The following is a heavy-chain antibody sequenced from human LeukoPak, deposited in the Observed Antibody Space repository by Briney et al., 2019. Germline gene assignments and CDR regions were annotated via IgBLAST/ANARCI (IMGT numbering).Heavy chain of an antibody. CDR3: ARGQKAGSTMVRGVIVLTDY. D-gene: IGHD3-10*01. Sequence: ASVKVSCKASGYTFTGYYMHWVRQAPGQGLEWMGWINPNSGGTNYAQKFQGRVTMTRDTSISTAYMELSRLRSDDTAVYYCARGQKAGSTMVRGVIVLTDYWGQGTLVTVSS. CDR1: GYTFTGYY. J-gene: IGHJ4*02. V-gene: IGHV1-2*02. CDR2: INPNSGGT.